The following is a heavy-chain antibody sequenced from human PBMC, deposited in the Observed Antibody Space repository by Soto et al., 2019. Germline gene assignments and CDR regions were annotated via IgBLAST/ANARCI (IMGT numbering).Heavy chain of an antibody. CDR3: ASSSSWPKIDP. V-gene: IGHV3-21*01. CDR1: GFTFSSYS. D-gene: IGHD6-13*01. CDR2: ISSSSSYI. J-gene: IGHJ5*02. Sequence: PGGSLRLSCAASGFTFSSYSMNWVRQAPGKGLEWVSYISSSSSYIYYTDSVKGRFTISRDNAKNSLYLQMNSLRAEDTAVYYCASSSSWPKIDPWGQGTLVTVSS.